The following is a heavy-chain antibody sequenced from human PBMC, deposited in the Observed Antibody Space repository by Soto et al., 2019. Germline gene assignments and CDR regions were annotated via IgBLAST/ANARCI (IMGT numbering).Heavy chain of an antibody. CDR2: INHSGST. CDR3: ARHADIAAASYFDY. CDR1: GGSFSGYY. Sequence: SETLSLTCAVYGGSFSGYYWSWIRQPPGKGLEWIGEINHSGSTNYNPSLKSRVTISVDTSKNQFALKLSSVTAAETAVYYCARHADIAAASYFDYWGQGTLVTVSS. V-gene: IGHV4-34*01. J-gene: IGHJ4*02. D-gene: IGHD6-13*01.